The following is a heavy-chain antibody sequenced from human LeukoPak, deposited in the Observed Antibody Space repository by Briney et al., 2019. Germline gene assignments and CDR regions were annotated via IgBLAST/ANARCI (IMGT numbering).Heavy chain of an antibody. CDR3: AKDYGDFWSGYPNYYYYYYMDV. Sequence: GGSLRLSCAASGFTFSSYGMHWVRQASGKGLEWVAVIWYDGSNKYYADSVKGRFTISRDNSKNTLYLQMNSLRAEDTAVYYCAKDYGDFWSGYPNYYYYYYMDVWGKGTTVTVSS. CDR1: GFTFSSYG. D-gene: IGHD3-3*01. CDR2: IWYDGSNK. V-gene: IGHV3-33*06. J-gene: IGHJ6*03.